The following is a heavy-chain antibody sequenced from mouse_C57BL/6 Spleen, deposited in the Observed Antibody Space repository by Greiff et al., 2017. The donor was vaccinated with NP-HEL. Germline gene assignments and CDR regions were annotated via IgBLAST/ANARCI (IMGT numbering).Heavy chain of an antibody. D-gene: IGHD2-1*01. CDR3: ARSHGNYDAMDY. Sequence: QVQLQQSGAELVMPGASVKLSCKASGYTFTSYWMHWVKQRPGQGLEWIGEIDPSDSYTNYNQKFKGKSTLTVDKSSSTAYMQLSSLTSEDSAVYYCARSHGNYDAMDYWGQGTSVTVSS. V-gene: IGHV1-69*01. CDR2: IDPSDSYT. J-gene: IGHJ4*01. CDR1: GYTFTSYW.